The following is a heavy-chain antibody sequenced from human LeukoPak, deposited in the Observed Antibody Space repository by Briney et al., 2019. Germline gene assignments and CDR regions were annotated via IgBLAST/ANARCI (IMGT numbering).Heavy chain of an antibody. CDR1: GFTFSSYG. D-gene: IGHD1-1*01. CDR2: ISYDGSNK. V-gene: IGHV3-30*18. J-gene: IGHJ4*02. Sequence: PGRSLRLSCAASGFTFSSYGMHWVRQAPGKGLEWVAVISYDGSNKYYADSVKGRFTISRDNSKNTLYLQMNGLRAEDTAVYYCAKDYWNDGFDYWGQGTLVTVSS. CDR3: AKDYWNDGFDY.